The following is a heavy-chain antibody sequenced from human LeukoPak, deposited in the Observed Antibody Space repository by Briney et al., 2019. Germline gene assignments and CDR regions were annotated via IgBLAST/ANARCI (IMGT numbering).Heavy chain of an antibody. J-gene: IGHJ4*02. CDR2: INHSGST. D-gene: IGHD2-2*01. CDR3: ARTLVVPDY. Sequence: SETLSLTCAVYGGSFSGYYWSWIRQPPGKGLEWIGEINHSGSTNYNPSLKSRVTISVDTSKNQFSLKLSSVTAADTAVYYCARTLVVPDYWGQGTLATVSS. V-gene: IGHV4-34*01. CDR1: GGSFSGYY.